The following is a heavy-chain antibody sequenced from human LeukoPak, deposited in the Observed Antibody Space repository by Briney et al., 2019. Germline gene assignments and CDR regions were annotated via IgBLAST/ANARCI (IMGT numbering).Heavy chain of an antibody. Sequence: GGSLRLSCAASGFYFNSYWVSWVRQAPGKGLECVANIKQDGSEIYFVDSVKGRFTISRDNAKSSLYLQMNSLRGEDTAVYYCARARYGSGGYFFDFWAQGTLFTVSS. CDR3: ARARYGSGGYFFDF. CDR1: GFYFNSYW. CDR2: IKQDGSEI. V-gene: IGHV3-7*04. D-gene: IGHD3-10*01. J-gene: IGHJ4*02.